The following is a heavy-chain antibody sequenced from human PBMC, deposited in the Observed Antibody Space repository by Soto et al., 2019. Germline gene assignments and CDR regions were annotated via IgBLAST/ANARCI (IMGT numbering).Heavy chain of an antibody. Sequence: QVQLVESGGGVVQPGRSLRLSCAASGFTFRSYAMHWVRQAPGKGLEWVAVISYDESNKNYADSVKGRFTISRDNSKNSLYLQMNSLRAEDTAVYYCARDRGGMTPDAFDIWGQGTMVTVSS. J-gene: IGHJ3*02. V-gene: IGHV3-30-3*01. CDR3: ARDRGGMTPDAFDI. CDR2: ISYDESNK. CDR1: GFTFRSYA. D-gene: IGHD2-15*01.